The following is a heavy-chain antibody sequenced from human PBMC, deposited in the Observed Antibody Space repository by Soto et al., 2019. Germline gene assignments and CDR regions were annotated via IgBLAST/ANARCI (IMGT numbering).Heavy chain of an antibody. Sequence: SETLSLTCTVSGGSISSGGYYWSWIRQHPGKGLEWIGYIYYSGSTYYNPSLKSRVTISVDTSKNQFSLKLSSVTAADTAVYYCARDAAYCGGDCYLIDAFDIWGQGTMVTVSS. CDR1: GGSISSGGYY. CDR2: IYYSGST. CDR3: ARDAAYCGGDCYLIDAFDI. J-gene: IGHJ3*02. D-gene: IGHD2-21*02. V-gene: IGHV4-31*03.